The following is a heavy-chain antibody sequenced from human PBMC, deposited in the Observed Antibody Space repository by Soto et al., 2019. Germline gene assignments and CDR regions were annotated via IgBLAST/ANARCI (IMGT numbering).Heavy chain of an antibody. CDR1: GFTFSSDS. CDR2: ISARGDGT. CDR3: AKGDSSGGVHYFQH. J-gene: IGHJ1*01. Sequence: EVQLLESGGGLVQPGGSLRLSCAASGFTFSSDSMSWGRQAPGKGLEWVSGISARGDGTFYADSVKGRFTISRDTSKNTLYLQMNSLRAEDTAVYYCAKGDSSGGVHYFQHWGQGTLVTVSS. V-gene: IGHV3-23*01. D-gene: IGHD3-22*01.